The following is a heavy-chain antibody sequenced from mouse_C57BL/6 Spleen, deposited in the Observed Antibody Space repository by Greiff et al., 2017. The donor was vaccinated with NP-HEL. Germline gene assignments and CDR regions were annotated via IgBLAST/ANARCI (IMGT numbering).Heavy chain of an antibody. V-gene: IGHV1-18*01. Sequence: EVQLQQSGPELVKPGASVKIPCKASGYTFTDYNMDWVKQSHGKSLEWIGDINPNNGGTIYNQKFKGKATLTVAKSSSTAYMERRSLTSEDTAGYYCASGYYGSSYEFAYWGQGTLVTVSA. CDR2: INPNNGGT. CDR1: GYTFTDYN. D-gene: IGHD1-1*01. CDR3: ASGYYGSSYEFAY. J-gene: IGHJ3*01.